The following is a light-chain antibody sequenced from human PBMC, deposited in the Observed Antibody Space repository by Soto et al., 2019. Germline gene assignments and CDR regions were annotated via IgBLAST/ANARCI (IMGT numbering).Light chain of an antibody. CDR2: EVR. Sequence: SALTQPASVSGSPGQSITISCTGTTSDVGGYDYVSWYQQHPGKAPKLLIFEVRNRPSGVSSRFSGSRSANSASLTISGLQAEDEADYYCSSFTTSSTYVFGTGTKLTVL. J-gene: IGLJ1*01. CDR1: TSDVGGYDY. V-gene: IGLV2-14*01. CDR3: SSFTTSSTYV.